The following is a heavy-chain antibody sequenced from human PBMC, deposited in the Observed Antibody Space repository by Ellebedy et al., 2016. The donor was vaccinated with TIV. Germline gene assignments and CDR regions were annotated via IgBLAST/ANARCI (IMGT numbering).Heavy chain of an antibody. CDR3: AREGGVYSSGYDY. V-gene: IGHV1-69*04. CDR1: GGTFSSYA. Sequence: AASVKVSCKASGGTFSSYAISWVRQAPGQGLEWMGRIIPILGIANYAQKFQGRVTITADKSTSTAYMELSSLRSEDTAVYYCAREGGVYSSGYDYWGQGTLVTVSS. J-gene: IGHJ4*02. CDR2: IIPILGIA. D-gene: IGHD6-19*01.